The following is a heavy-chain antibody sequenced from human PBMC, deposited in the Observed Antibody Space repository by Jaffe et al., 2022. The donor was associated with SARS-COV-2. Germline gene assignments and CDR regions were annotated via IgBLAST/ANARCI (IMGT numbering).Heavy chain of an antibody. V-gene: IGHV3-23*04. CDR2: ITASGDTT. CDR3: AKKAVANTKYFDC. D-gene: IGHD5-12*01. CDR1: GFTFSTYV. Sequence: EVQLVESGGGLVQPGGSLRLSCAASGFTFSTYVMGWVRQTPGKGLEWVSRITASGDTTYYADSVKGRFTISRDNSENTLYLQMNSLRAEDTALYYCAKKAVANTKYFDCWGQGTLVTVSS. J-gene: IGHJ4*02.